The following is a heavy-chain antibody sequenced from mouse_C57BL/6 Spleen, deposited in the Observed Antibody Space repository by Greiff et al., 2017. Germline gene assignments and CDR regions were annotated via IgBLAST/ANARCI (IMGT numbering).Heavy chain of an antibody. D-gene: IGHD1-1*01. CDR2: IYPGDGDT. V-gene: IGHV1-82*01. Sequence: VQLQQSGPELVKPGASVKISCKASGYAFSSSWMNWVKQRPGKGLEWIGRIYPGDGDTNYNGKFKGKATLTADKSSSTAYMQLSSLTSEDSAVYFGARCHYYGSSFYAMDYWGQGTSVTVSS. CDR3: ARCHYYGSSFYAMDY. J-gene: IGHJ4*01. CDR1: GYAFSSSW.